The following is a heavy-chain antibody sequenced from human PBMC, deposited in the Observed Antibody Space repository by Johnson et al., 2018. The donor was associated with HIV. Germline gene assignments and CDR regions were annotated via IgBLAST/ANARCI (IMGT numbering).Heavy chain of an antibody. CDR2: ISYDAKNK. CDR1: GFTFSDSA. D-gene: IGHD1-1*01. J-gene: IGHJ3*02. Sequence: QVQLVESGGGVVQPGRSLRLPCVASGFTFSDSAVHGVRQAPGKGLEWVAVISYDAKNKYYPDPVTGLFTIPWATAKTSLFLQMNGLRAEDTGVYYCATDILFGTTRSDHDAFDTWGQGTMVTVSS. CDR3: ATDILFGTTRSDHDAFDT. V-gene: IGHV3-30*04.